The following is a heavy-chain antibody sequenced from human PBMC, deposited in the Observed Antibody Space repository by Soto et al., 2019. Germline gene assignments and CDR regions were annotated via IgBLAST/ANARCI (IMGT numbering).Heavy chain of an antibody. CDR1: GFTVTTYA. J-gene: IGHJ4*02. CDR3: ATVHNTSRSFDY. D-gene: IGHD1-20*01. V-gene: IGHV3-23*01. Sequence: PGGSLRLSCAASGFTVTTYAMSWVRQAPGKGLEWVSTTGISGRTTYYADSAKGRFTVSRDDSKNTLDLQMSSLRAEDTAVYYCATVHNTSRSFDYWGQGTLVTVSS. CDR2: TGISGRTT.